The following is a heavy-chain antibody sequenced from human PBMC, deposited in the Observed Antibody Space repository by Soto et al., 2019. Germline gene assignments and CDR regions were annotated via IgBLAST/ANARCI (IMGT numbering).Heavy chain of an antibody. CDR1: GFTFSSYG. J-gene: IGHJ6*02. CDR2: ISYDGSNK. Sequence: QVQLVESGGGVVQPGRSLRLSCAASGFTFSSYGMRWVRQAPGKELERVAVISYDGSNKYYADSVKGRFTSSRDNSKNTLYLQMNSLRAEDTAVYYCAKDTNVDTAMENGMDVWGQGTTVTVSS. D-gene: IGHD5-18*01. CDR3: AKDTNVDTAMENGMDV. V-gene: IGHV3-30*18.